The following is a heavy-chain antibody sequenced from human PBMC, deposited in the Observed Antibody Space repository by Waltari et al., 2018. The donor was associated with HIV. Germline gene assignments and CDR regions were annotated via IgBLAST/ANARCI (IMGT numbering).Heavy chain of an antibody. V-gene: IGHV1-58*02. CDR1: GFTFTSSA. D-gene: IGHD2-15*01. CDR3: AAGRCSGGSCYSGYYYYGMDV. Sequence: QMQLVQSGPEVKKPGTSVKVSCKASGFTFTSSAMQWVRQARGQRLEWIGWIVVGSGNTNYAQKFQERVTITRDMSTSTAYMELSSLRSEDTAVYYCAAGRCSGGSCYSGYYYYGMDVWGQGTTVTVSS. CDR2: IVVGSGNT. J-gene: IGHJ6*02.